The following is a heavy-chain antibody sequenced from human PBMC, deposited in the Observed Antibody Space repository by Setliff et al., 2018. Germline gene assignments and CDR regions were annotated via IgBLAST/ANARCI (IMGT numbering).Heavy chain of an antibody. D-gene: IGHD1-1*01. CDR2: IYSSGNI. J-gene: IGHJ4*02. CDR1: GGSISSGTFC. V-gene: IGHV4-61*09. Sequence: SETLSLTCTVSGGSISSGTFCWTWLRQPAGKGLEWIGHIYSSGNINYNPSLVRRVTITIDTSKSQFSLSLSSVTAPDTAVYYCARQRRIWSDFDYFDYWGQGTLVTVSS. CDR3: ARQRRIWSDFDYFDY.